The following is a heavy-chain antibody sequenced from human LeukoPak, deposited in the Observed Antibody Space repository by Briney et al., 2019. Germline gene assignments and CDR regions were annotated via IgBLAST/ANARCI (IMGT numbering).Heavy chain of an antibody. CDR2: ISYDGSNK. Sequence: GGSLRLSCAASGFTFSSYGMHWVRQAPGKGLEWVAVISYDGSNKYYADSVKGRFTISRDNSKNTPYLQMNSLRAEDTAVYYCAKDPDYDFWSGQLDYWGQGTLVTVSS. D-gene: IGHD3-3*01. CDR1: GFTFSSYG. V-gene: IGHV3-30*18. J-gene: IGHJ4*02. CDR3: AKDPDYDFWSGQLDY.